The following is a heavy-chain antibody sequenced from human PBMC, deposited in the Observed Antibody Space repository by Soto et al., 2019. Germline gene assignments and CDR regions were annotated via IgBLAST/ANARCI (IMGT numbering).Heavy chain of an antibody. D-gene: IGHD3-10*01. V-gene: IGHV1-2*02. CDR2: INPNSGGT. CDR3: ARDLLWFGESFGYSYGMDV. Sequence: GASVKVSCKASGYIFTGYYMHGVRQAPGQGLEWMGWINPNSGGTNYAQKFQGRVTMTRDTSISTAYMELSRLRSDDTAVYYCARDLLWFGESFGYSYGMDVWGQGTTGTVSS. CDR1: GYIFTGYY. J-gene: IGHJ6*02.